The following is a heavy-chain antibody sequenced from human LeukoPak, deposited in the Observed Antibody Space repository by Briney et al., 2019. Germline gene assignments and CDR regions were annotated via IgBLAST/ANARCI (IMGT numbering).Heavy chain of an antibody. J-gene: IGHJ4*02. CDR2: ISAGGSST. CDR1: GFTFSSYA. Sequence: GGSLRLSCAVSGFTFSSYAMSWVRQVPGKGLEWVSGISAGGSSTYYVDSVKGRFTISRDNSKNTLYLQMNSLRAEDTAVYYCAKDGRSSTPGYWGQGTLVTVSS. D-gene: IGHD2-2*01. CDR3: AKDGRSSTPGY. V-gene: IGHV3-23*01.